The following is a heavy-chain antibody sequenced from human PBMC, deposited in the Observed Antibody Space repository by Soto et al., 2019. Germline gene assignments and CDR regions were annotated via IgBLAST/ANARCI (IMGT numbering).Heavy chain of an antibody. CDR1: GFNLKDYA. Sequence: EVQLVESGGDLVQPGRSLRLSCAASGFNLKDYAMHWVRQAPGKGLEWVAGIMWDSGLIGYADSVKGRFTISRDNAKNSLYLQMNSLRPEDTALYYCGKDIHRGGMDVWGQGTTVTVSS. D-gene: IGHD1-26*01. V-gene: IGHV3-9*01. CDR3: GKDIHRGGMDV. J-gene: IGHJ6*02. CDR2: IMWDSGLI.